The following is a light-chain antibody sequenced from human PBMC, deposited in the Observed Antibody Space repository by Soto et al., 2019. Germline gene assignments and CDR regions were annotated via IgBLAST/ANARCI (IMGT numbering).Light chain of an antibody. J-gene: IGKJ4*01. CDR3: QQSHTQLLT. Sequence: EIVVTQSPATLSVSPGERATLSCRASENIYTNLAWYQQKPGQAPGLLFYGASTRATGLPARFSGTGSATQFTLTISCLQPEDFATYYCQQSHTQLLTFGGRTMV. CDR2: GAS. V-gene: IGKV3-15*01. CDR1: ENIYTN.